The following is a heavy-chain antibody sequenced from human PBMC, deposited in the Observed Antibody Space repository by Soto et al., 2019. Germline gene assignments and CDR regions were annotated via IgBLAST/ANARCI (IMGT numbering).Heavy chain of an antibody. Sequence: PGWSLRLSCAASGFTFNDHSMHWVRQAPGKGLEWVSGISWNGGSRGYADSVQGRFTISRDNAKNSLYLQMNSLKPEDTALYYCAKDLRSTAWYSISFFDYWGQGALVTVSS. V-gene: IGHV3-9*01. CDR2: ISWNGGSR. J-gene: IGHJ4*02. CDR3: AKDLRSTAWYSISFFDY. CDR1: GFTFNDHS. D-gene: IGHD6-13*01.